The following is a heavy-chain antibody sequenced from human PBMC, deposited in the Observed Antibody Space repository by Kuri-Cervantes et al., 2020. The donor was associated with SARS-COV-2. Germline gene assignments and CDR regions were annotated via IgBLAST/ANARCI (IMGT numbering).Heavy chain of an antibody. V-gene: IGHV3-30-3*01. D-gene: IGHD2-8*01. CDR1: GFTFSSYA. Sequence: GESLKISCAASGFTFSSYAMHGVRQAPGKGPEWVAVISYDGSNKYYADSVKGRFTISRDNSKNTLYLQMNSLRAEDTAVYYCARVMMYGGFLGRPLAYWGQGTRVTVSS. CDR3: ARVMMYGGFLGRPLAY. CDR2: ISYDGSNK. J-gene: IGHJ4*02.